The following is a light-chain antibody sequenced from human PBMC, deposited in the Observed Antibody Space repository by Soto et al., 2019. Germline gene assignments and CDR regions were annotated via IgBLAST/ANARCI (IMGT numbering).Light chain of an antibody. CDR1: QSVSSSY. Sequence: EIVLTQSPGTLSLSPGERATLSCRASQSVSSSYLAWYQQKPGQAPKLLIYVASSRATGIPDRFSGSGSGTDFTLTISRLEPEDFAVYYCQQYGSTPVTFGQGTKLEIK. CDR2: VAS. J-gene: IGKJ2*01. V-gene: IGKV3-20*01. CDR3: QQYGSTPVT.